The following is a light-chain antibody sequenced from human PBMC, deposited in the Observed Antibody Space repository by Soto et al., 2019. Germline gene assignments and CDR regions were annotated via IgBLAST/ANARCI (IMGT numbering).Light chain of an antibody. J-gene: IGLJ2*01. Sequence: QSALTQPASVSGSPGQSITISCTGTSSDVGSYNYVSWYQQHPGKAPKLMIYDVSNRPSGVSNRFSGSKSGNTASLTISGLQAEDEADDYCSSYTSSSTPVVFGGGTKVTVL. CDR2: DVS. V-gene: IGLV2-14*01. CDR3: SSYTSSSTPVV. CDR1: SSDVGSYNY.